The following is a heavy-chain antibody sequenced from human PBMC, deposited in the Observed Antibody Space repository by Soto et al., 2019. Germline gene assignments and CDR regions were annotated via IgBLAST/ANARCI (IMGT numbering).Heavy chain of an antibody. CDR1: GGTFSSYT. D-gene: IGHD1-26*01. CDR2: IIPILGIA. CDR3: ASRYVVEGGSYSEYFQH. V-gene: IGHV1-69*02. J-gene: IGHJ1*01. Sequence: QVQLVQSGAEVKKPGSSVKVSCKASGGTFSSYTISWVRQAPGQGLEWMGRIIPILGIANYAQKFQGRVTITADKSTSTDYMELSSLRSEDTAVYYCASRYVVEGGSYSEYFQHWGQGTLVTVSS.